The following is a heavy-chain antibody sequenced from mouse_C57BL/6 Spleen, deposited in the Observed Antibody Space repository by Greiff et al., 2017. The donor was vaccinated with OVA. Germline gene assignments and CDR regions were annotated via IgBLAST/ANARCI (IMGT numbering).Heavy chain of an antibody. J-gene: IGHJ2*01. Sequence: DVHLVESGGGLVKPGGSLKLSCAASGFTFSSYAMSWVRQTPEKRLEWVATISDGGSYTYYPDNVKGRFTISRDNAKNNLYLQMSHLKSEDTAMYYCAREGDYGSSFYFDYWGQGTTLTVSS. CDR2: ISDGGSYT. V-gene: IGHV5-4*01. CDR1: GFTFSSYA. D-gene: IGHD1-1*01. CDR3: AREGDYGSSFYFDY.